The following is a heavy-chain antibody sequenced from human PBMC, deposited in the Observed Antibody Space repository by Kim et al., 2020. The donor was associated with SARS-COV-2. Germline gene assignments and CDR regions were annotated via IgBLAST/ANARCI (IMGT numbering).Heavy chain of an antibody. V-gene: IGHV3-30*02. Sequence: GGSLRLSCAASGFTFSGHVMHWVRQAPGKGLEWVALICFDANSKYSADAAKGRFRISRYNYKKKLSLQLKILRGEATAVECCYRTSARVGSYSYWIDVWG. CDR2: ICFDANSK. CDR1: GFTFSGHV. CDR3: YRTSARVGSYSYWIDV. D-gene: IGHD1-1*01. J-gene: IGHJ3*01.